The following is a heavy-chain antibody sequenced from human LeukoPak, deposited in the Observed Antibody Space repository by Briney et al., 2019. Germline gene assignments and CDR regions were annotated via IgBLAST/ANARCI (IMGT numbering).Heavy chain of an antibody. CDR1: GFTFSSYS. D-gene: IGHD2-2*01. V-gene: IGHV3-21*01. CDR2: ISSSSSYI. CDR3: ARDPAYCSSTSCHYGMDV. Sequence: GGSLRLSCAASGFTFSSYSMNWVRQAPGKGLEWVSSISSSSSYIYYADSVKGRFTISRDNAKNSLYLQMNSLRAEDTAVYYCARDPAYCSSTSCHYGMDVWGRGTLVTVSS. J-gene: IGHJ2*01.